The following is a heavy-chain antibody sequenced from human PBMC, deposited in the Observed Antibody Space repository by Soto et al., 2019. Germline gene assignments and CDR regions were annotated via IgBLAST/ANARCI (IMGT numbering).Heavy chain of an antibody. CDR3: AQVDYDILTGYGMDV. CDR2: IFSNDEK. CDR1: GFSLSNARRG. J-gene: IGHJ6*02. Sequence: SGPTLVNPTETLTLTCTVSGFSLSNARRGVSWIRQPPGKALEWLAHIFSNDEKSYSTSLKSRLTISKDTSKSQVVLTMTNMDPVDTATYYCAQVDYDILTGYGMDVWGQGTTVTVSS. V-gene: IGHV2-26*01. D-gene: IGHD3-9*01.